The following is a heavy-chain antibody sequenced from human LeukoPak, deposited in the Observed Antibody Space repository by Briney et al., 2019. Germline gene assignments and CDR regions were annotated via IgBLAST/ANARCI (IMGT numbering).Heavy chain of an antibody. J-gene: IGHJ4*02. CDR2: IYYSGST. CDR1: GGSISSSSHY. V-gene: IGHV4-39*01. D-gene: IGHD3-22*01. Sequence: SETLSLTCTVSGGSISSSSHYWGWIRQPPGKGLEWIGSIYYSGSTYYNPSLKSRVTISVDTSKNQFSLKLSSVTAADTAVYYCRGYREITMIVVGGYHFDYWGQGTLVTVSS. CDR3: RGYREITMIVVGGYHFDY.